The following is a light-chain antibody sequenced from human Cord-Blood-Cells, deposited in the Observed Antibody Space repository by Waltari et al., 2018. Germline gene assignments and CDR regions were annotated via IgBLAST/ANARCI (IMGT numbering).Light chain of an antibody. CDR2: GAS. CDR1: PSVSSSY. Sequence: EIVLTQSPGTLSLSPGERATISCRASPSVSSSYLAWYQQNPGQAPRLLIYGASSRATGIPDRFSGSGSGTDFTLTISRLEPEDFAVYYCQQYGSLWTFGQGTKVEIK. J-gene: IGKJ1*01. V-gene: IGKV3-20*01. CDR3: QQYGSLWT.